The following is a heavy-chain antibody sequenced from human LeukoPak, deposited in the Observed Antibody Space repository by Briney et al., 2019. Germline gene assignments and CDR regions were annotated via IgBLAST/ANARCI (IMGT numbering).Heavy chain of an antibody. CDR2: IYYSGST. CDR1: GGSISSGDYY. J-gene: IGHJ5*02. CDR3: ARCSTSRRRFNWFDP. D-gene: IGHD2-2*01. V-gene: IGHV4-30-4*08. Sequence: SQTLSLTCTVSGGSISSGDYYWSWIRQPPGKGLEWIGYIYYSGSTYYNPSLKSRVTISVDTSKTQFSLKLSSVTAADTAVYYCARCSTSRRRFNWFDPWGLGTLVTVSS.